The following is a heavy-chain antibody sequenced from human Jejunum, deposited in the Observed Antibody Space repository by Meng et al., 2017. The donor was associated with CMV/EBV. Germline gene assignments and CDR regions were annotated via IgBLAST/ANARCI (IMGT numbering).Heavy chain of an antibody. CDR1: GFPFSAYW. Sequence: CAASGFPFSAYWMHWVRQGPGKGLVWVSRLNGDGDYANYADSVQGRFTFYRDNARNTVFLQMDSLRGEDTGIYYCVRDGHHWNFDYWGQGTPVTVSS. J-gene: IGHJ4*02. CDR2: LNGDGDYA. CDR3: VRDGHHWNFDY. D-gene: IGHD1-1*01. V-gene: IGHV3-74*01.